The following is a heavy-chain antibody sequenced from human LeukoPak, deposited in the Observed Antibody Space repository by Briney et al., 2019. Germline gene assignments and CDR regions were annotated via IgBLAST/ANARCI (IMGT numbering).Heavy chain of an antibody. D-gene: IGHD2/OR15-2a*01. CDR1: GFAFINVW. CDR2: IKSKTAGGTV. CDR3: TADSHYFAPD. Sequence: TTGGSLRPSCAASGFAFINVWMSWVRQAPGKGLEWVGRIKSKTAGGTVDYAAPVTGRFTISRDDSKNTLYLQMNSLRTEDTGVYYCTADSHYFAPDWGQGTLVTVSS. J-gene: IGHJ4*02. V-gene: IGHV3-15*01.